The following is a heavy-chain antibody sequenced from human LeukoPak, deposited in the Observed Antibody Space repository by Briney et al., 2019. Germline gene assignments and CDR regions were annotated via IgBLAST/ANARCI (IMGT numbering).Heavy chain of an antibody. J-gene: IGHJ4*02. Sequence: GGSLRLSCEASGFTFSAYAMTWVRQAPGKGLEWVSSIGSDNKPHYSESVKGRFAISRDDSKNTLYLQMNSLRVEDTAVYYCARDRIGKYSIDYWGQGTLVTVSS. CDR3: ARDRIGKYSIDY. D-gene: IGHD2-15*01. V-gene: IGHV3-23*01. CDR1: GFTFSAYA. CDR2: IGSDNKP.